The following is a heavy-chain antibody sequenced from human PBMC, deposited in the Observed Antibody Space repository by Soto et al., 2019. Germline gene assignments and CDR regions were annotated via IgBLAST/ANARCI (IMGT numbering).Heavy chain of an antibody. CDR1: GFTFSSYG. CDR3: VKWGRGFDL. V-gene: IGHV3-30*18. Sequence: QVQLVESGGGVVQPGRSLRLSCAASGFTFSSYGMHWVRQAPGKGLEWVAVISYDGSYKYYADSVKGRFTISRDNSKNTLYLQMNSLRAEDTAVYYCVKWGRGFDLWGRGTLVTVSS. J-gene: IGHJ2*01. D-gene: IGHD3-10*01. CDR2: ISYDGSYK.